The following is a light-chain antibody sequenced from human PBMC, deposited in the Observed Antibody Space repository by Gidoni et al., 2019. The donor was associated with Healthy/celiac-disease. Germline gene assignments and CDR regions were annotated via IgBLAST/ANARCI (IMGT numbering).Light chain of an antibody. Sequence: QSALTQPASVSGSPGQSITISCTGTSSDVGGYNYVSWYQQNPGKAPKLMIYEVSNRPACDSNRVSGSKAGNTASRTISVFKAEDEAYYYCSSYTSRSNALVGGGTKLTVL. J-gene: IGLJ2*01. CDR3: SSYTSRSNAL. CDR1: SSDVGGYNY. V-gene: IGLV2-14*01. CDR2: EVS.